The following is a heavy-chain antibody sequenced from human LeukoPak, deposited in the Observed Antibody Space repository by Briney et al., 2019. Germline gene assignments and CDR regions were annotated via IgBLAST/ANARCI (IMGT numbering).Heavy chain of an antibody. CDR1: GFTFSSYA. J-gene: IGHJ3*02. V-gene: IGHV3-23*01. D-gene: IGHD4-17*01. CDR3: ARRNGADDAFDI. Sequence: GGSLRLSCAASGFTFSSYAMSWVRQAPGKGLEWVSAISGSGGSTYYADSVKGRFTISRDNAKNSLYLQMNSLRAEDTAVYYCARRNGADDAFDIWGQGTMVTVSS. CDR2: ISGSGGST.